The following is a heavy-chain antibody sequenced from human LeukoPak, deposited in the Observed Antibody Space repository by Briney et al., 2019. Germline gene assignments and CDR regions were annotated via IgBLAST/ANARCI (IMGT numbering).Heavy chain of an antibody. CDR2: ISAYNGNT. V-gene: IGHV1-18*01. CDR3: ARDCRYSSGHNRGGRREVNWFDP. D-gene: IGHD6-19*01. J-gene: IGHJ5*02. Sequence: ASVKVSCKASGYTFTSYGISWVRQAPGQGLEWMGLISAYNGNTNYAQKLQGRVTMTTDTSTSTAYMELRSLRSDDTAVYYCARDCRYSSGHNRGGRREVNWFDPWGQGTLVTVSS. CDR1: GYTFTSYG.